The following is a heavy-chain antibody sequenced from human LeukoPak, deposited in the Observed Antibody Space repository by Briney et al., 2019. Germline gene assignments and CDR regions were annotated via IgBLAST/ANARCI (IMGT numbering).Heavy chain of an antibody. CDR1: GFTFSSYW. D-gene: IGHD3-22*01. V-gene: IGHV3-7*01. Sequence: GGSLRLSCAASGFTFSSYWMSWVRQAPGKGLGWVAKIKQDGSEKYYVDSVKCRFTISRDNAKNSLYLQMNSLRAEDTAVYYCARISSGYDAFDIWGQGTMVTVSS. CDR2: IKQDGSEK. CDR3: ARISSGYDAFDI. J-gene: IGHJ3*02.